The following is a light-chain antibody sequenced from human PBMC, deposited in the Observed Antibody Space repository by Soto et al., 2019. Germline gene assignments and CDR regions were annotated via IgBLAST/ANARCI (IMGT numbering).Light chain of an antibody. J-gene: IGKJ3*01. CDR2: DAS. V-gene: IGKV1-33*01. CDR1: QDISNY. CDR3: QQYDNLPRV. Sequence: DLLMTQSPSSLSASVGDRVTITCQASQDISNYLNWYQQKPGKAPKLLIYDASNLETGVPSRFSGSGSGTDFTFTISSLQPEDIATYYCQQYDNLPRVFGPGTKVDIK.